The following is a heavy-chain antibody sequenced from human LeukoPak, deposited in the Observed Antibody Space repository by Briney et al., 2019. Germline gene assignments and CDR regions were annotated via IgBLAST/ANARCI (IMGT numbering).Heavy chain of an antibody. J-gene: IGHJ1*01. CDR3: AREGANMIVVVIKDGNFQH. Sequence: GASVKVSCRASGYTFTDYYIHWVRQAPGQGLEWMGWINPNSGGTSFAQKFQGRISLTRDTSVSTAYMELSRLTSDDTAVYYCAREGANMIVVVIKDGNFQHWGQGTLVTVSS. D-gene: IGHD3-22*01. CDR2: INPNSGGT. CDR1: GYTFTDYY. V-gene: IGHV1-2*02.